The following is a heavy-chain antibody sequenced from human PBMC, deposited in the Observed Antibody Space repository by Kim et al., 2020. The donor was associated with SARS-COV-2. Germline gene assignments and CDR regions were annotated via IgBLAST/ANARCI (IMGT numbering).Heavy chain of an antibody. J-gene: IGHJ4*02. D-gene: IGHD6-13*01. CDR3: ARVSLAAAGTDFDY. V-gene: IGHV1-8*01. Sequence: YEQRFQGRVTMTRTTSISTDYMEVSSLRSEDTAVYYCARVSLAAAGTDFDYWGQGTLVTVSS.